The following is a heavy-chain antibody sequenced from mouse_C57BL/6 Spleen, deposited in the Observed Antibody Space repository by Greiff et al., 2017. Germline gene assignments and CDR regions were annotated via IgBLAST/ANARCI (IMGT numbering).Heavy chain of an antibody. CDR1: GYAFSSSW. J-gene: IGHJ4*01. D-gene: IGHD3-3*01. CDR3: AREGTYYYAMDY. CDR2: IYPGDGDT. V-gene: IGHV1-82*01. Sequence: VQGVESGPELVKPGASVKISCKASGYAFSSSWMNWVKQRPGKGLEWIGRIYPGDGDTNYNGKFKGKATLTADKSSSTAYMQLSSLTSEDSAVYFCAREGTYYYAMDYWGQGTSVTVSS.